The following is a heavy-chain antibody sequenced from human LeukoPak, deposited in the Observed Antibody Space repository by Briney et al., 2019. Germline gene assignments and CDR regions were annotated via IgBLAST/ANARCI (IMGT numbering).Heavy chain of an antibody. CDR3: ARGGSPLGIYDFWSGYLGARDNWFDP. V-gene: IGHV4-61*02. D-gene: IGHD3-3*01. CDR2: IYTSGST. CDR1: GDSLTNSPYY. J-gene: IGHJ5*02. Sequence: SQTLSLTCTVSGDSLTNSPYYWSWIRQPAGKGLEWIGRIYTSGSTNYNPSLKSRVTMSVDTSKNQFSLKLSSVTAADTAVYYCARGGSPLGIYDFWSGYLGARDNWFDPWGQGTLVTVSS.